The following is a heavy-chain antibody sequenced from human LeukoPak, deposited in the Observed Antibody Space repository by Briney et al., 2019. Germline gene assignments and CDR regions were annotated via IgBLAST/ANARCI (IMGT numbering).Heavy chain of an antibody. D-gene: IGHD2-15*01. CDR3: AKDGGYYFDY. V-gene: IGHV3-7*01. CDR2: INPDGSVK. J-gene: IGHJ4*02. Sequence: GGSLRLSCVASGLTFSSSWMSWVRQAPGKGLEWVANINPDGSVKYYVDSVKGRFTISRDNAKNSLYLQMASLRAEDTAVYYCAKDGGYYFDYWGQGTLVTVSS. CDR1: GLTFSSSW.